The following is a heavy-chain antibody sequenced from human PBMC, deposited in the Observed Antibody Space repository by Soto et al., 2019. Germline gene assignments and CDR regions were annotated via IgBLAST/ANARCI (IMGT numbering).Heavy chain of an antibody. V-gene: IGHV3-33*08. D-gene: IGHD3-16*02. CDR1: GFTFDDYA. CDR2: IWYDGSNK. Sequence: GGSLRLSCAASGFTFDDYAMHWVRQAPGKGPEWVAVIWYDGSNKYYADSVKGRFTISRDNSKNTLYLQMNSLRAEDTAVYYCARALGPYYDYVWGSYRHTYYYGMDVWGQGTTVTVSS. J-gene: IGHJ6*02. CDR3: ARALGPYYDYVWGSYRHTYYYGMDV.